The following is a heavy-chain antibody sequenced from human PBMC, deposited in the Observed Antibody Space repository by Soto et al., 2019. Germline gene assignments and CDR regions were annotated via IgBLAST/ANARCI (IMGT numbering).Heavy chain of an antibody. CDR2: IYYSGST. J-gene: IGHJ4*02. V-gene: IGHV4-30-4*01. CDR1: GGSISSGDYY. Sequence: QVQLQESGPGLVKPSQTLSLTCTVSGGSISSGDYYWSWIRQPPGKGLEWIGYIYYSGSTYYNPSLNCRVTISVDTSKNPFSLKLSSVTAADTAVYYCARVYMTTVTTETLFDYWGQGTLVTVSS. CDR3: ARVYMTTVTTETLFDY. D-gene: IGHD4-17*01.